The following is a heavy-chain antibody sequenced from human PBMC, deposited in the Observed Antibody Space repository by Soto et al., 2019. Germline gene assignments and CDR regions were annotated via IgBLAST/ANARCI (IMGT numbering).Heavy chain of an antibody. CDR2: VYYSGNT. V-gene: IGHV4-31*03. D-gene: IGHD5-18*01. CDR3: ARDRLMATAGTARHYFGLDV. Sequence: TLSLTCTVSGGSIRSGGYYWSWVRQNPRRGLEWIGNVYYSGNTYYNPSLKSRLTISVDTSKNQFSLNLSSVTAADTAVYYCARDRLMATAGTARHYFGLDVWGQGTTVTVSS. CDR1: GGSIRSGGYY. J-gene: IGHJ6*02.